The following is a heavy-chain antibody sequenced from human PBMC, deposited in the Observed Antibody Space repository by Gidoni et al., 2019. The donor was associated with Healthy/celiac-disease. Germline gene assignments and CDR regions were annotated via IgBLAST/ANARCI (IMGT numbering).Heavy chain of an antibody. Sequence: EVQLLESGGGLVQPGGSLRLSCADSGFTFSSYAMSWVRQAPGKWLEWVSAISGSGGSTYYADSVKGRFTISRDNSKNTLYLQMNSLRAEDTAVYYCAKGIAVAGTRGSYFDYWGQGTLVTVSS. CDR3: AKGIAVAGTRGSYFDY. V-gene: IGHV3-23*01. CDR2: ISGSGGST. CDR1: GFTFSSYA. D-gene: IGHD6-19*01. J-gene: IGHJ4*02.